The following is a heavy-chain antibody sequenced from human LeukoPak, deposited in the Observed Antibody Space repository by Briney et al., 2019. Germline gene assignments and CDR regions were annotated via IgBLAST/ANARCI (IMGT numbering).Heavy chain of an antibody. Sequence: SETLSLTCTVSGGSISSYYWSWIWQPAGKGLEWIGRIYTSGSTNYNPSLKSRVTMSVDTSKNQFSLKLSSVTAADTAVYYCARGGRLGSYYFDYWGQGTLVTVSS. CDR3: ARGGRLGSYYFDY. CDR1: GGSISSYY. CDR2: IYTSGST. D-gene: IGHD3-10*02. J-gene: IGHJ4*02. V-gene: IGHV4-4*07.